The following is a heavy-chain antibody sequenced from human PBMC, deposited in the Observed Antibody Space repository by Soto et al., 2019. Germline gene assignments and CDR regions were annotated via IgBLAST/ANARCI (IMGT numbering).Heavy chain of an antibody. CDR1: GFTFSSYA. V-gene: IGHV3-23*01. D-gene: IGHD2-2*01. CDR2: ISGSGGST. J-gene: IGHJ4*02. CDR3: AKGEYCISTSCPFDY. Sequence: EVQLLESGGGLVQPGGSLRLSCAASGFTFSSYAMSWVRQAPGKGLEWVSAISGSGGSTYYADSVKGRFTISRDNSKNTLYRQMNSLRAEDTAVYYCAKGEYCISTSCPFDYWGQGTLVTVSS.